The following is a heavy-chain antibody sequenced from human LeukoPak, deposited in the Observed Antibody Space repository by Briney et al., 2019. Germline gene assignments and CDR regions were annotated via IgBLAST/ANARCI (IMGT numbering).Heavy chain of an antibody. CDR1: GFTFSSYT. Sequence: GGSLRLSCAASGFTFSSYTMHWVRQAPGKGLEWVAVISYDGSDKYYADSVKGRFTISRDDSKNTLYLQMNSLRAGDTAVYYCAREGYSNRWFDPWGQGTLVTVSS. V-gene: IGHV3-30*01. D-gene: IGHD4-11*01. CDR3: AREGYSNRWFDP. CDR2: ISYDGSDK. J-gene: IGHJ5*02.